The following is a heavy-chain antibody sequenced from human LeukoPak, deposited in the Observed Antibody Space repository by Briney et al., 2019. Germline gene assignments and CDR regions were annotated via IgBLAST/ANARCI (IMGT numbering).Heavy chain of an antibody. Sequence: PGGSLRLSCAARGFTFSDYSMNWVRQAPGKGLEWVSYISTLSSTTYYADSVKGRFTISRDNSKNTLYLQMNSLRAEDTAVYYCAKDWGTTHFDYWGQGTLVTVSS. CDR3: AKDWGTTHFDY. J-gene: IGHJ4*02. D-gene: IGHD3-16*01. CDR1: GFTFSDYS. V-gene: IGHV3-48*01. CDR2: ISTLSSTT.